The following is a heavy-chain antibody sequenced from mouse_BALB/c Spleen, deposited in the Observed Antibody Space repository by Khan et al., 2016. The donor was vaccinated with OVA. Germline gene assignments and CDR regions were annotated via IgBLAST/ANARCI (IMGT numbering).Heavy chain of an antibody. CDR2: ISSGGDYT. V-gene: IGHV5-6*01. CDR1: GFIFSSYS. J-gene: IGHJ3*01. D-gene: IGHD4-1*01. CDR3: ASHLTGSFAY. Sequence: EGKLQESGGDLVKPGGSLKLSCAASGFIFSSYSMSWVRQTPDKRLEWVATISSGGDYTYYPDNVKGRFTISRDNAKNTLYLQMSSLKSEDTAMYYCASHLTGSFAYWGQGTLVTVSA.